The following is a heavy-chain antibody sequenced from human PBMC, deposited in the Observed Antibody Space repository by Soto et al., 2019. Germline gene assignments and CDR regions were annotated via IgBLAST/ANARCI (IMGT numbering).Heavy chain of an antibody. V-gene: IGHV3-7*01. CDR3: ARRYCGGGTCYKFDS. Sequence: GGSLRLSCAASGFTFNNFWMSWVRQAPGVGLEWVATIKQDGSRKDYVDSVEGRFTISRDNAKNSLFLQMNSLRAEDTAVYYCARRYCGGGTCYKFDSWGQGILVTVSS. CDR1: GFTFNNFW. D-gene: IGHD2-15*01. CDR2: IKQDGSRK. J-gene: IGHJ4*02.